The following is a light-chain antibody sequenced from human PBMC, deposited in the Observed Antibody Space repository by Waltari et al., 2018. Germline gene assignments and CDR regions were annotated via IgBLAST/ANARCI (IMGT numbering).Light chain of an antibody. CDR1: RSVLYRANSHNY. V-gene: IGKV4-1*01. J-gene: IGKJ1*01. Sequence: DIVMTQSPASLSVSLGERATINCKSIRSVLYRANSHNYLAWYQQKLGLPPKLLIYWASTRESGVPGRFSGSGSGTNFTLTISSLQAEDVAVYYCQQYYDTPWTFGQGTKVEIK. CDR2: WAS. CDR3: QQYYDTPWT.